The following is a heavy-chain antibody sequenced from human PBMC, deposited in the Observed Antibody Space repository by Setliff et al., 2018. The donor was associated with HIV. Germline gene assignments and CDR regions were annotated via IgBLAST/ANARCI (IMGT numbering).Heavy chain of an antibody. CDR3: ASRGWLAQFDF. V-gene: IGHV3-7*01. J-gene: IGHJ4*02. CDR1: GFMFSTYW. CDR2: IEQNGTAK. D-gene: IGHD6-19*01. Sequence: PGGSLRLSCAASGFMFSTYWMSWVRQVPGKGLEWVANIEQNGTAKHYVDSVKGRFTISRDNAKNSLYLQMNSLRAEDTAVYYCASRGWLAQFDFWGQGTVVTVSS.